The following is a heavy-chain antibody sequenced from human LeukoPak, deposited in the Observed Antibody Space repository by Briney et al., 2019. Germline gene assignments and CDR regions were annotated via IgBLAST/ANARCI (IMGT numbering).Heavy chain of an antibody. V-gene: IGHV3-23*01. J-gene: IGHJ4*02. Sequence: PGGSLRLSCAASGFTFSSYAMSWVRQAPGKGLEWVSAISGSGGSTYYADSVKGRFTISRDNSKNTLYLQMNSLRAEDTAVYYCAKDSWDSSGHSAPYYFDYWGQGTLVTVSS. CDR1: GFTFSSYA. D-gene: IGHD3-22*01. CDR3: AKDSWDSSGHSAPYYFDY. CDR2: ISGSGGST.